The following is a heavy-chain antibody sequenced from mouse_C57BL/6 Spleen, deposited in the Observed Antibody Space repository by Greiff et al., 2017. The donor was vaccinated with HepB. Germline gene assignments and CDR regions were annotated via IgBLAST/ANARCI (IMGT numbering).Heavy chain of an antibody. D-gene: IGHD4-1*01. J-gene: IGHJ3*01. CDR3: ATGTFAY. Sequence: QVQLQQPGAELVKPGASVKMSCKASGYTFTSYWITWVKQRPGQGLEWIGDIYPGSGSTNFNEKFKSKATLTVDTSSSTAYMQLSSLTSVDSAVYYSATGTFAYWGQGTLVTVSA. V-gene: IGHV1-55*01. CDR1: GYTFTSYW. CDR2: IYPGSGST.